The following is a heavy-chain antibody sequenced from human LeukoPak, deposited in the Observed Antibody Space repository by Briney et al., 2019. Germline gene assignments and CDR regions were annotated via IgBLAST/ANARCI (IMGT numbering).Heavy chain of an antibody. V-gene: IGHV4-61*02. CDR3: ARDSRVDAFDI. J-gene: IGHJ3*02. Sequence: SETLSLTCTVSGGSISSGSYYWSWIRQPAGKGLEWIGRIYTSGSTNYNPSLKSRVTISVDTSKNQFSLKLSSVTAADTAVYYCARDSRVDAFDIWGQGTMVTVSS. CDR2: IYTSGST. CDR1: GGSISSGSYY.